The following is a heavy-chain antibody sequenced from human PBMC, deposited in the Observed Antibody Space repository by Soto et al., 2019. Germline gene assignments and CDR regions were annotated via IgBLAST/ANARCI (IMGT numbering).Heavy chain of an antibody. CDR2: ISPGSDKA. J-gene: IGHJ4*02. CDR1: GYTVTSFG. D-gene: IGHD4-17*01. CDR3: TSYLFFISPTTVTKDAY. Sequence: VQLVQSGAEVKKPGASVRVSCKASGYTVTSFGLSWVRQAPGQGPEWMGWISPGSDKATYAYKFQGRITMTTDTSTTTAYMDLRSLRSDDTAVYYCTSYLFFISPTTVTKDAYGGQGTLVSVSS. V-gene: IGHV1-18*01.